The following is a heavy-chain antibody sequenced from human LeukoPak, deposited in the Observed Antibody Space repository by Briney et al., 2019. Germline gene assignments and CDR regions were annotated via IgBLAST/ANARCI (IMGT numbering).Heavy chain of an antibody. CDR3: TRLGIVGATTPSYYYGMDV. CDR1: GFTFSGSA. Sequence: GGSLRLSCAASGFTFSGSAMHWVRQASGKGLEWVGRIRSKANSYATAYAASVKGRFTISRDDSKNTAYLQMNSLKTEDTAVYYCTRLGIVGATTPSYYYGMDVWGQGTTVTVSS. V-gene: IGHV3-73*01. D-gene: IGHD1-26*01. J-gene: IGHJ6*02. CDR2: IRSKANSYAT.